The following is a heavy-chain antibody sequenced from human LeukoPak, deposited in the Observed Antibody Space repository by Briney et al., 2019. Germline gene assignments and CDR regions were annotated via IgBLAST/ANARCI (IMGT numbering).Heavy chain of an antibody. Sequence: PSETLSLTCTVSGGSISSNNYYWGWIRQPPGKGLEWIGSIYYSGSTYNNPSLKSRVTISVDTTKNQFSLKLSSVTAADTAVYYCTRLTFASGRPYLDYWGQGTLVTVSS. J-gene: IGHJ4*02. CDR1: GGSISSNNYY. CDR3: TRLTFASGRPYLDY. CDR2: IYYSGST. V-gene: IGHV4-39*01. D-gene: IGHD3-10*01.